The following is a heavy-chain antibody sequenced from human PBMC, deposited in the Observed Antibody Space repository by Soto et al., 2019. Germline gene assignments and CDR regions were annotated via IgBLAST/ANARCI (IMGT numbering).Heavy chain of an antibody. V-gene: IGHV4-4*07. J-gene: IGHJ5*02. CDR1: GGSISSYY. CDR3: ARTQWLTSYNWFDP. Sequence: SETLSLTCTVSGGSISSYYWSWIRQPAGKGLEWIGRIYTSGSTNYNPSLKSRVTRSVDTSKNQVSLKLSSVTAADTAVYYCARTQWLTSYNWFDPFCQGTLGT. D-gene: IGHD3-22*01. CDR2: IYTSGST.